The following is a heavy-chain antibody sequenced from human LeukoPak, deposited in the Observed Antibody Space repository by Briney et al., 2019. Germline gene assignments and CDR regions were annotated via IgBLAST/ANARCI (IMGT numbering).Heavy chain of an antibody. CDR2: IIPIFGTA. D-gene: IGHD5-24*01. CDR1: GGTFSSYA. Sequence: SVKVSCKASGGTFSSYAISWVRQAPGQGLEWMGRIIPIFGTANYAQKFQGRVTITTDESTSTAYMELSSLRSEDTAVYYCARFNEEMGYYFDYWGQGALVTVSS. J-gene: IGHJ4*02. V-gene: IGHV1-69*05. CDR3: ARFNEEMGYYFDY.